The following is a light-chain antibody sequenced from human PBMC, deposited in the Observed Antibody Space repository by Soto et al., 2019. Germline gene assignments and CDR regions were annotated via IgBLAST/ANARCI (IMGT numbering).Light chain of an antibody. V-gene: IGKV1-27*01. CDR3: QKYYSAPLT. Sequence: DIQMTQYPSSLSASVGVRVTITCRASQGISNYLAWYQQKPGKVPKLLIDAASTLQSGVPSRFSGSGSGTDFTLTISSLQPEDVATYYCQKYYSAPLTCGPETKVDIK. CDR1: QGISNY. CDR2: AAS. J-gene: IGKJ3*01.